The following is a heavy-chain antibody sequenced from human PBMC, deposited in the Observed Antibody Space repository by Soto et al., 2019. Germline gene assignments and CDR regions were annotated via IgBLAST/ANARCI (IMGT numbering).Heavy chain of an antibody. D-gene: IGHD2-2*01. Sequence: EVQLVESGGGLVQPGGSLRLSCAASGFTFGSYSMNWVRQAPGKGLEWVSFILSSSGVIYYADSVTGRFTISRDNAKTSLYLQRNSLRAEDTAVYYCARDLRAPPVATAMPSYMDVWGKGTTVTVSS. CDR2: ILSSSGVI. V-gene: IGHV3-48*01. CDR3: ARDLRAPPVATAMPSYMDV. J-gene: IGHJ6*03. CDR1: GFTFGSYS.